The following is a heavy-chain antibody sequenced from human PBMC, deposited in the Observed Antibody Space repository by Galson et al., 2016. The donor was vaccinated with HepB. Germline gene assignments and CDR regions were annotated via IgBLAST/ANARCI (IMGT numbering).Heavy chain of an antibody. CDR2: VWYDGSKK. D-gene: IGHD2-21*01. CDR1: GFTVSNNY. V-gene: IGHV3-33*08. J-gene: IGHJ4*01. CDR3: ARGRGEESWFDY. Sequence: SLRLSCAASGFTVSNNYMSWVRQAPGKGLEWVAGVWYDGSKKFYADSVKGRFTIYKDYSQEMVFLQMNSLKIEDTAVYYCARGRGEESWFDYWGQGTSVIVSS.